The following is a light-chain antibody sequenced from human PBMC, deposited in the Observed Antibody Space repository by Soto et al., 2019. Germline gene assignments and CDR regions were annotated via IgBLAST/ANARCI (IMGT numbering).Light chain of an antibody. J-gene: IGLJ1*01. V-gene: IGLV2-14*01. CDR1: SSDVGGYNY. CDR2: DVS. Sequence: QSVLTQPASVSGSPGQSITISCTGTSSDVGGYNYVSWYQQHPGKAPKLMIYDVSNRPSGGSNRFSGSKSGNTASLTISGLQAEDEAEYYCSSYTTRSTYVFGTGTKLTVL. CDR3: SSYTTRSTYV.